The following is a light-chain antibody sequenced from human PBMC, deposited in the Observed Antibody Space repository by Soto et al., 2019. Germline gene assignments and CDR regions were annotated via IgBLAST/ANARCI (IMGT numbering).Light chain of an antibody. CDR3: HQYDNWPYT. V-gene: IGKV3-15*01. CDR2: DAS. CDR1: QSVGSN. J-gene: IGKJ2*01. Sequence: DIVMTQSPAILTVSPGERATLSCRASQSVGSNVAWYQQKPGQAPRVLIYDASTRATGIPGRFSGSESGTEFTLIISSLQSEDFAVYYCHQYDNWPYTFGQGTKLEIK.